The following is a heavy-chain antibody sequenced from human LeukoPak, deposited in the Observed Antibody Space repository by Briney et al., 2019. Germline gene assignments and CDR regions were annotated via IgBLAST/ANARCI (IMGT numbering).Heavy chain of an antibody. CDR1: GGSISSYY. Sequence: SETLSLTCTVSGGSISSYYWSRIRQPPGKGLEWIGYIYYSGSTNYNPSLKSRVTISVDTSKNQFSLKLSSVTAADTAVYYCARVTPYYDFWSGFHLPGWFDPWGQGTLVTVSS. V-gene: IGHV4-59*01. CDR2: IYYSGST. D-gene: IGHD3-3*01. J-gene: IGHJ5*02. CDR3: ARVTPYYDFWSGFHLPGWFDP.